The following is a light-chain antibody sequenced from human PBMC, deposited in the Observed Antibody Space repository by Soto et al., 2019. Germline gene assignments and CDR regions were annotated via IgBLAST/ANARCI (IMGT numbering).Light chain of an antibody. CDR1: QSVSSSY. Sequence: EIVLTQSPGTLSLSPGERVTLSCMASQSVSSSYLTWYQQKPGQAPRLLIYGASTRATSIPARFSGSGSGTDFTLTISSLQPEDFAVYYCQQDYNLPLTFGGGTKVDI. CDR2: GAS. J-gene: IGKJ4*01. CDR3: QQDYNLPLT. V-gene: IGKV3D-7*01.